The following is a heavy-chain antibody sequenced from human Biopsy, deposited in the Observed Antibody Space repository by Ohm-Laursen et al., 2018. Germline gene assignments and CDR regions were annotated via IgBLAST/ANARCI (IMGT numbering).Heavy chain of an antibody. V-gene: IGHV1-69*06. D-gene: IGHD3-9*01. Sequence: SVKVSCNAPGGTFSNYGVNWVRQAPGQGLEWLGGSIPILGTGNYAQKFQDRVTVAADTSTSTATMELRSLRSDDTAVYYCATKLTGYFHHWGQGTLVIVSS. CDR2: SIPILGTG. CDR3: ATKLTGYFHH. J-gene: IGHJ1*01. CDR1: GGTFSNYG.